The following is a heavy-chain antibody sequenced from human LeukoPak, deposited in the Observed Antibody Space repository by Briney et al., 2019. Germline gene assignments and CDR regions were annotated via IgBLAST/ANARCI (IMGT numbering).Heavy chain of an antibody. D-gene: IGHD6-19*01. CDR2: ISFDGSKK. J-gene: IGHJ4*02. V-gene: IGHV3-30*04. Sequence: GSLRLSWAASGFTFNGFARHWVRQAPGKGLEWVAVISFDGSKKYYADSVKGRFTISRDNSENTVYMQMNSLRAEDTAVYYCTRDQYSSGWYQAGYWGQGTLVTVSS. CDR3: TRDQYSSGWYQAGY. CDR1: GFTFNGFA.